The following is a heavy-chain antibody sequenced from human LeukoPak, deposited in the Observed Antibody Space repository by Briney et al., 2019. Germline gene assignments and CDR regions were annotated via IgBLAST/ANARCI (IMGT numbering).Heavy chain of an antibody. CDR3: ARVPLLYYYDSSGYLYYYYYMDV. D-gene: IGHD3-22*01. CDR1: GFIFSDYY. CDR2: ISSSGSTI. V-gene: IGHV3-11*01. Sequence: PGGSLRLSCAASGFIFSDYYMSWIRQAPGKGLEWVSYISSSGSTIYYADSVKGRFTISRDNAKKSLYLQMNSLRAEDTAVYYCARVPLLYYYDSSGYLYYYYYMDVWGKGTTVTISS. J-gene: IGHJ6*03.